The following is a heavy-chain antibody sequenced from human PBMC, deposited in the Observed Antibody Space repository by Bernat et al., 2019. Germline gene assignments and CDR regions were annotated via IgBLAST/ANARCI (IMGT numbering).Heavy chain of an antibody. J-gene: IGHJ4*02. CDR3: AGGRRKGGRGVISPVFDY. D-gene: IGHD3-10*01. CDR2: INHSGST. Sequence: QVQLQQWGPGLLKPSETLSLTCAVYGGSFSGYYWSWIRQPPGKGLEWIGEINHSGSTNYNPSLKSRVTMSVDTSKNQFALKLSSVTAADTAVYYCAGGRRKGGRGVISPVFDYWGQGTLVTVAS. V-gene: IGHV4-34*01. CDR1: GGSFSGYY.